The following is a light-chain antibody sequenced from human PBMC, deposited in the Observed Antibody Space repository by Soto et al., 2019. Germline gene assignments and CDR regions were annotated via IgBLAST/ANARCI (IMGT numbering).Light chain of an antibody. CDR3: SSYAAGSRYV. CDR2: EVS. V-gene: IGLV2-14*01. Sequence: QSALTQPASVSGSPGQSITISCTGTSSDVGGYNYVSWYQQHPGKAPKLMIYEVSNRPSGVSNRFSGSKSGNTASLTISGLQAEDEAEYYCSSYAAGSRYVFGTGTKLTVL. CDR1: SSDVGGYNY. J-gene: IGLJ1*01.